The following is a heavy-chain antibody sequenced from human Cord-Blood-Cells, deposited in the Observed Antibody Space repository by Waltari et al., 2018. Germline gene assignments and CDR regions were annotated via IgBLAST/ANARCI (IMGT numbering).Heavy chain of an antibody. CDR2: IYYSGST. J-gene: IGHJ2*01. V-gene: IGHV4-39*01. D-gene: IGHD1-26*01. Sequence: QLQLQESGPGLVKPSETLSLTCTVSGGSISSSSYYWGWIRQPPGKGLEWIGSIYYSGSTYYNPSLKSRVTISVDTSKNQFSLKLSSVTAADTAVYYCARGKIVGPFYWYFDLWGRGTLVTVSS. CDR3: ARGKIVGPFYWYFDL. CDR1: GGSISSSSYY.